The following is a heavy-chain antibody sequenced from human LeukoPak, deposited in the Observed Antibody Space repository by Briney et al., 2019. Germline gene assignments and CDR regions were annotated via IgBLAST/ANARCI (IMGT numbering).Heavy chain of an antibody. Sequence: SETLSLTCTVSGGSITSYYWNWIRQPAGKGLEWIGRIYSSGSTNYNPSLKSRVTMSVDPSKNQFSLRLSSVTAADTAVYYCARAKQGDCSSTSCYFGYYYYYMDVWGKGTTVTVSS. CDR1: GGSITSYY. V-gene: IGHV4-4*07. J-gene: IGHJ6*03. CDR3: ARAKQGDCSSTSCYFGYYYYYMDV. CDR2: IYSSGST. D-gene: IGHD2-2*01.